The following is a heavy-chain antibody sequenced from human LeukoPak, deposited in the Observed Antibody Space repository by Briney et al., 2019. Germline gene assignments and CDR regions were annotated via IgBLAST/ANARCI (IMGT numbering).Heavy chain of an antibody. J-gene: IGHJ6*03. CDR3: ARLAYYDFWSGYLSPYHYMDV. CDR1: GYTFTSYD. Sequence: ASVKVSCKASGYTFTSYDITWVRQATGQGLEWMGWMNPNSGNTGYAQKFQGRVTITRNTSISTAYMELSSLRSEDTAVYYCARLAYYDFWSGYLSPYHYMDVWGKGTTVTVSS. D-gene: IGHD3-3*01. V-gene: IGHV1-8*01. CDR2: MNPNSGNT.